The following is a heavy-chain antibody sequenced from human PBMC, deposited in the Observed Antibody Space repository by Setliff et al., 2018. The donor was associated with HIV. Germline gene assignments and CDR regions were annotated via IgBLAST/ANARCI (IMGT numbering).Heavy chain of an antibody. J-gene: IGHJ4*02. D-gene: IGHD3-22*01. CDR3: ARDEGFDSSGYYLGTFDY. CDR2: INTYNGNT. Sequence: ASVKVSCKASGYRFTSYGVSWVRQAPGQGLEWIGWINTYNGNTNYPLMLQGRVTMTTDTSTSTAYMELRSLRSDDTAVYYCARDEGFDSSGYYLGTFDYWGQGTLVTVSS. CDR1: GYRFTSYG. V-gene: IGHV1-18*01.